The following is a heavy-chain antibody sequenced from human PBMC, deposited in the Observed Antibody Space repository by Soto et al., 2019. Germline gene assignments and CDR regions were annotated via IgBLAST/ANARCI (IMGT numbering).Heavy chain of an antibody. D-gene: IGHD6-13*01. J-gene: IGHJ5*02. CDR2: IYYSGST. Sequence: SETLSLTCTVSGGSISSSSYYWGWIRQPPGKGLEWVGSIYYSGSTYYNPSLKSRVTISVDTSKNQFSLKLSSVTAADTAVYYCDRGSSWYFWFDPWGQGTLVIVSS. CDR3: DRGSSWYFWFDP. V-gene: IGHV4-39*01. CDR1: GGSISSSSYY.